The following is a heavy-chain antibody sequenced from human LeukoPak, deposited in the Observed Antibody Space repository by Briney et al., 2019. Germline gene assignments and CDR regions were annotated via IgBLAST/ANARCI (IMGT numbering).Heavy chain of an antibody. D-gene: IGHD4-11*01. CDR2: LYYSESN. CDR1: EGPISSPVHL. CDR3: ARRFCYSDYDTYYFDY. Sequence: AETLSLTCTVSEGPISSPVHLWGWIPPPPGKGLEWIVILYYSESNYYNLSLKRRVIISVDTSKSHFSLKVKSMTAADAAVYYSARRFCYSDYDTYYFDYWGQGILVTVSS. V-gene: IGHV4-39*02. J-gene: IGHJ4*02.